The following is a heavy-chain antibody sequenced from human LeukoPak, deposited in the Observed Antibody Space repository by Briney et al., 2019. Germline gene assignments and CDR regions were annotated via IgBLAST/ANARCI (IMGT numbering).Heavy chain of an antibody. V-gene: IGHV4-31*03. CDR3: ARDVITFGGVIAPPDY. D-gene: IGHD3-16*02. J-gene: IGHJ4*02. CDR1: GGSISSGGYY. CDR2: ISYSGGT. Sequence: SQTLSLTCTVSGGSISSGGYYWSWVRQYPGKGLEWIGYISYSGGTYYNPSLKSRIDISVDTSKNQFFLKLSSMTAADTAVYYCARDVITFGGVIAPPDYWGQGTLVTVSS.